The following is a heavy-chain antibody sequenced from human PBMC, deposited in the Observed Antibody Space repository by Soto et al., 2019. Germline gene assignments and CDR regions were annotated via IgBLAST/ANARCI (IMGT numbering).Heavy chain of an antibody. V-gene: IGHV5-51*01. CDR1: GYSFTTYW. D-gene: IGHD3-10*01. J-gene: IGHJ5*01. Sequence: GESLKISCEGSGYSFTTYWIAWVRQMPGKGLEWMGIIYPGDSDTRYSPSFQGQVTISADKSISTAYLQWSSLKASDSAIYYCARSGRSGRKNNWFDSSGQGTLVTVSS. CDR3: ARSGRSGRKNNWFDS. CDR2: IYPGDSDT.